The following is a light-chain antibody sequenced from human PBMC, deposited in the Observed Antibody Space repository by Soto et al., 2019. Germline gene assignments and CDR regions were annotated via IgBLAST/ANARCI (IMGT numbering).Light chain of an antibody. J-gene: IGKJ1*01. Sequence: IVMTQSPVTLSVSPWESATLSWRASQSVRSNLARYQQRPGQAPRLLIYDASTRATDIPARFSGSGSGTDFTLTISSLQSEDFAVYYCQQYNNWPSTFGQGTKVDIK. V-gene: IGKV3-15*01. CDR1: QSVRSN. CDR3: QQYNNWPST. CDR2: DAS.